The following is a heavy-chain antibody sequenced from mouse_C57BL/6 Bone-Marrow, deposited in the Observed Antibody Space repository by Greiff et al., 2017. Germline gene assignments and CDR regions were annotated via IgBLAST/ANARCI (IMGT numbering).Heavy chain of an antibody. J-gene: IGHJ3*01. CDR3: ARCSNYWCAY. CDR1: GYTFTSYG. D-gene: IGHD2-5*01. V-gene: IGHV1-81*01. CDR2: IYPRSGNT. Sequence: QVHVKQSGAELARPGASVKLSCKASGYTFTSYGISWVKQRTGQGLEWIGEIYPRSGNTYYNEKFKGKATLTAEKYSSTAYMELRSLTSEDSAVYFCARCSNYWCAYWGQGTLVTVSA.